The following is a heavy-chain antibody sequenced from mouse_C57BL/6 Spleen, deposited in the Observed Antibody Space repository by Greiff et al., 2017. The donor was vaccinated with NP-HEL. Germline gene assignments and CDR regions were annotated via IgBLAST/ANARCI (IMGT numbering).Heavy chain of an antibody. V-gene: IGHV7-3*01. Sequence: EVQRVESGGGLVQPGGSLSLSCAASGFTFTDYYMSWVRQPPGKALEWLGFIRNKANGYTTEYSASVKGRFTISRDNSQSILYLQMNALRAEDSATYYCARSPGGDPRFAYWGQGTLVTVSA. CDR3: ARSPGGDPRFAY. D-gene: IGHD1-1*02. CDR2: IRNKANGYTT. CDR1: GFTFTDYY. J-gene: IGHJ3*01.